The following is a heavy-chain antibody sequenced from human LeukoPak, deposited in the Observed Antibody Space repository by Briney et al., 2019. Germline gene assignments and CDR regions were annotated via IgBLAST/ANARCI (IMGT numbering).Heavy chain of an antibody. CDR2: INRDGSGK. D-gene: IGHD1-1*01. CDR1: GFTLSTYW. Sequence: GGSLRLSCAASGFTLSTYWMSWVRQAPGKGLEWVANINRDGSGKYYVDSVRGRFTISRDNAKDSLYLQMNSLRAEDTAVYYCARVQTGTTNWFDPWGQGTLVTVSS. CDR3: ARVQTGTTNWFDP. V-gene: IGHV3-7*04. J-gene: IGHJ5*02.